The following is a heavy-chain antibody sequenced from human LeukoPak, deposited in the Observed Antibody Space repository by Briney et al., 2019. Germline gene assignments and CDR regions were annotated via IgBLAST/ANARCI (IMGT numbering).Heavy chain of an antibody. CDR3: AKDASRGAYSYGSSDS. CDR2: ISGSGTGT. D-gene: IGHD5-18*01. CDR1: GFTFSTYA. Sequence: GGSLRLSCAASGFTFSTYAMNWVRQAPGKGLEWVSTISGSGTGTYYADSVKGRFTISRDNSKNTLYLQMNSLRAEDTALYYCAKDASRGAYSYGSSDSWGQGTLVTVSS. J-gene: IGHJ4*02. V-gene: IGHV3-23*01.